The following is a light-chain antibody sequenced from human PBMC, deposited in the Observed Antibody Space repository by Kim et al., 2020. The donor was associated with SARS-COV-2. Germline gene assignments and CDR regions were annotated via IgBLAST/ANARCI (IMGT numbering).Light chain of an antibody. V-gene: IGKV3-20*01. CDR2: DAT. J-gene: IGKJ3*01. CDR3: HQFATSPFT. Sequence: SPGERASLSCRASENLDRNFLAWYQQRPGQTPRLLIYDATIRATGIPDRFNGSGSGTDFTLTISRLEPEDFSVYYCHQFATSPFTFGPGTKVDIK. CDR1: ENLDRNF.